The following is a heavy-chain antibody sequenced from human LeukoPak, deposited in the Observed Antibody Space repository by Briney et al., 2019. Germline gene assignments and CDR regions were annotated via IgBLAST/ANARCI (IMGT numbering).Heavy chain of an antibody. CDR1: GYTFTAYY. V-gene: IGHV1-2*02. CDR3: AREWELLRKYLYH. J-gene: IGHJ1*01. CDR2: INPNSGGT. Sequence: ASVKVSCKPSGYTFTAYYLHWVRQAPGQGLDWMGWINPNSGGTTYAQNFKGRVTMTWDTSISTAYMELSRLRSDDTAVYYCAREWELLRKYLYHWGQGTLVTVSS. D-gene: IGHD1-26*01.